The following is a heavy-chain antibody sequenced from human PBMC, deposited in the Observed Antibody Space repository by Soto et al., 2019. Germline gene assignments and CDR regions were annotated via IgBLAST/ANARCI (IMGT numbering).Heavy chain of an antibody. CDR3: ARAVSTKTAPIDY. J-gene: IGHJ4*02. CDR1: GYTFTTYY. D-gene: IGHD4-17*01. V-gene: IGHV1-46*01. Sequence: QVQLVQSGAEVKNPGASVKVSCKASGYTFTTYYMHWLRQARGQGLEWMGIITPSSVSTRYEQKFQDRDTMTRETSTSTVYMELSSLRSEVTAVYYWARAVSTKTAPIDYWGQGTLVTVSS. CDR2: ITPSSVST.